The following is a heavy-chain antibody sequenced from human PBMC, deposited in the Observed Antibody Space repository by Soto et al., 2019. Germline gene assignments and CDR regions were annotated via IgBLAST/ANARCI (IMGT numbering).Heavy chain of an antibody. CDR3: ARGPYYYDSSGYYFDD. CDR1: GGSISSYY. V-gene: IGHV4-59*01. D-gene: IGHD3-22*01. Sequence: PSETLSLTCTVSGGSISSYYWSWIRQPPGKGLEWIGYIYYSGSTNYNPSLKSRVTISVDTSKNQFSLKLSSVTAADTAVYYCARGPYYYDSSGYYFDDWGQGTLVTFSS. J-gene: IGHJ4*02. CDR2: IYYSGST.